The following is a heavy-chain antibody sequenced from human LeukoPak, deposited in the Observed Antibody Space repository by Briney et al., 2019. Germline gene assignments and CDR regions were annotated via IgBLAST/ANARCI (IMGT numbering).Heavy chain of an antibody. V-gene: IGHV4-30-4*01. CDR2: IYYSGST. Sequence: TSETLSLTCTVSGGSISSGDYYWSWIRQAPGKGLEWIGYIYYSGSTYYNPSLKSRVTISVDTSKNRFSLKLSSVTAADTAVYYCASSYYYDSSGTGNWFDPWGQGTLVTVSS. J-gene: IGHJ5*02. CDR1: GGSISSGDYY. D-gene: IGHD3-22*01. CDR3: ASSYYYDSSGTGNWFDP.